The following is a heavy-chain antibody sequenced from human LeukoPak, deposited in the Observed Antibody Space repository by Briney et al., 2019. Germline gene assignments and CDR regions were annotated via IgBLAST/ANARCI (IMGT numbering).Heavy chain of an antibody. V-gene: IGHV1-3*01. CDR1: GYTFTSYY. D-gene: IGHD3-22*01. CDR3: AREDYYDSSEVPPVFYY. J-gene: IGHJ4*02. Sequence: ASVKVSCKASGYTFTSYYIHWVRQAPGQRLEWMGWINAGNGNTKYSQKFQGRVTITRDTSASTAYMELSSLRSEDTAVYYCAREDYYDSSEVPPVFYYWGQGTLVTVSS. CDR2: INAGNGNT.